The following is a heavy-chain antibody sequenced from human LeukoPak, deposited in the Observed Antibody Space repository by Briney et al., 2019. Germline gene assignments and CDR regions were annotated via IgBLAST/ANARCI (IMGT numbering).Heavy chain of an antibody. CDR3: ARGLRCSSTSCKTYWYFDL. V-gene: IGHV7-4-1*02. D-gene: IGHD2-2*01. Sequence: ASVTVSCKASGYTFTSYAMNWVRQAPGQGLEWMGWINTNTGNPTYAQGFTGRVVFSLDTSVSTAYLQISSLKAEDTAVYYCARGLRCSSTSCKTYWYFDLWGRGTLVTVSS. CDR2: INTNTGNP. J-gene: IGHJ2*01. CDR1: GYTFTSYA.